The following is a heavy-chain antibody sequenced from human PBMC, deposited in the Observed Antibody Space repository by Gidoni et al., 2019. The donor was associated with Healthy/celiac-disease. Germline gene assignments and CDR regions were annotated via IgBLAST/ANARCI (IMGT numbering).Heavy chain of an antibody. CDR3: ARAERGPYYYYGMDV. Sequence: EVQLVQSGAEVKKPGESLKISCKGSGYSFPSYWIGWVRQMPGKGLEWMGIIYPGDSDTRYSPSFQGQVTISADKSISTAYLQWSSLKASDTAMYYCARAERGPYYYYGMDVWGQGTTVTVSS. J-gene: IGHJ6*02. V-gene: IGHV5-51*01. CDR1: GYSFPSYW. D-gene: IGHD1-1*01. CDR2: IYPGDSDT.